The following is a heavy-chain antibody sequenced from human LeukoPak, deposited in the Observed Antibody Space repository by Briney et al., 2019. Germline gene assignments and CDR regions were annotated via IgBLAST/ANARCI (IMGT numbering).Heavy chain of an antibody. CDR3: AQDMGTMIVGGI. J-gene: IGHJ3*02. V-gene: IGHV1-69*04. D-gene: IGHD3-22*01. CDR1: GGTLSSYA. CDR2: IIPILGIA. Sequence: SVKVSCKCSGGTLSSYAIRWVRQPPGQGLEWMGRIIPILGIANYAQKFQGRVTITADKSTSTAYMELSSLRSEDTAVYYCAQDMGTMIVGGIWGQGTLVTVSS.